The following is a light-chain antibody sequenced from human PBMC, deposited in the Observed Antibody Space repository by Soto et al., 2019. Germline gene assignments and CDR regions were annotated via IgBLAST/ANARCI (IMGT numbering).Light chain of an antibody. Sequence: QSVLTQPPSASGTPGQRVTISCSGSSSNIGSNTVNWYQQLPGTAPKLLIYSNNQRPSGVPDRFSGSKSGTSASLAISGLQSEDEADYYCCSYVGASTYVFGTGTKVTVL. CDR2: SNN. CDR1: SSNIGSNT. V-gene: IGLV1-44*01. CDR3: CSYVGASTYV. J-gene: IGLJ1*01.